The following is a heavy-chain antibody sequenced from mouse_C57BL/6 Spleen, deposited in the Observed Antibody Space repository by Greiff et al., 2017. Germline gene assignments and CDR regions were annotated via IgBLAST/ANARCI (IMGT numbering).Heavy chain of an antibody. CDR2: ISYDGSN. Sequence: VQLKESGPGLVKPSQSLSLTCSVTGYSITSGYYWNWIRQFPGNKLEWMGYISYDGSNNYNPSLKNRISITRDTSKNQFFLKLNSVTTEDTATYYCARGRGSSYTSYWYFDVWGTGTTVTVSS. V-gene: IGHV3-6*01. CDR3: ARGRGSSYTSYWYFDV. J-gene: IGHJ1*03. D-gene: IGHD1-1*01. CDR1: GYSITSGYY.